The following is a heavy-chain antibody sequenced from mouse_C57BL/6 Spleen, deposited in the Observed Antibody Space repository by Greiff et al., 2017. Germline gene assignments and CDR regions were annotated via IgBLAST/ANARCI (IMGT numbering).Heavy chain of an antibody. CDR3: TRGDPTVVADWYFDV. Sequence: QVQLKESGAELVRPGASVTLSCKASGYTFTDYEMHWVKQTPVHGLEWIGAIDPETGGTAYNQKFKGKAILTADKSSSTAYMELRSLTSEDSAVYYCTRGDPTVVADWYFDVWGTGTTVTVSS. CDR1: GYTFTDYE. CDR2: IDPETGGT. J-gene: IGHJ1*03. D-gene: IGHD1-1*01. V-gene: IGHV1-15*01.